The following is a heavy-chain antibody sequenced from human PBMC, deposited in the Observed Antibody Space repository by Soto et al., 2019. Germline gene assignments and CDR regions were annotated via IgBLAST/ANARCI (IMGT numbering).Heavy chain of an antibody. CDR3: ARDICSGGRCHYTFDS. J-gene: IGHJ4*02. CDR2: ISTGSSYI. CDR1: GFSFGSYT. Sequence: PGGSLRLSCGASGFSFGSYTMNWVRQAPGKGLEWVSSISTGSSYIYSADSVKGRFTISRDNAKSSLFLQMNSLRAEDTAVYYCARDICSGGRCHYTFDSWGQGTLVTVSS. V-gene: IGHV3-21*06. D-gene: IGHD2-15*01.